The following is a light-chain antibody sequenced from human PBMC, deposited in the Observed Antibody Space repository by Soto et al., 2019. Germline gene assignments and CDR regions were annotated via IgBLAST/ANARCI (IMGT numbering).Light chain of an antibody. CDR1: SSNIGARYD. CDR2: DNS. J-gene: IGLJ3*02. Sequence: QSVLTQPPSVSGAPGQRVTISCTGSSSNIGARYDVHWYQQLPGTAPKLLIYDNSNRPSGVPDRFSGSKSGTSASLAITGLQAEDGADYYCQSYDSSLSGSWVFGGGTKLTVL. V-gene: IGLV1-40*01. CDR3: QSYDSSLSGSWV.